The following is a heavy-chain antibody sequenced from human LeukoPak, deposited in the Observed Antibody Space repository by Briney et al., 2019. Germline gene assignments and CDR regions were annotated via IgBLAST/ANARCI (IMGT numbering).Heavy chain of an antibody. CDR2: FHNSGTS. J-gene: IGHJ4*02. CDR1: DDSISDYY. Sequence: PSETLSLTCTVSDDSISDYYRGWIRQPPGKGLEWIGYFHNSGTSTYNPSLKSRVTISADTSKNQFSLKLRSVTAADTAIYYCARVSGYCGDAVCRFDYWGRGTLVTVSS. D-gene: IGHD2-21*01. CDR3: ARVSGYCGDAVCRFDY. V-gene: IGHV4-59*12.